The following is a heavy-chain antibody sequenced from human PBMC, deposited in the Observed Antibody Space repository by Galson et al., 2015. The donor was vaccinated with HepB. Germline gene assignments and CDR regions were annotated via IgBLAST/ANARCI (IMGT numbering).Heavy chain of an antibody. Sequence: SLRLSCAASAFTFSNYAMSWVRQAPGKGLEWVSTISGRGDVSYYVDSVKGRFTISRDNSINTVYLQMTSLRADDTAVYYCARGLRLGRRPGSFDIWGQGTMVTVSA. CDR1: AFTFSNYA. D-gene: IGHD3-9*01. V-gene: IGHV3-23*01. J-gene: IGHJ3*02. CDR3: ARGLRLGRRPGSFDI. CDR2: ISGRGDVS.